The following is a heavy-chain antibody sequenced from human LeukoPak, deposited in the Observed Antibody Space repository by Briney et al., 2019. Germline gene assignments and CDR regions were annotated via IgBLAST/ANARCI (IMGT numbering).Heavy chain of an antibody. CDR3: ARYRPLLKYYFDY. CDR2: INHSGST. Sequence: SETLSLTCAVYGGSFSGYYWSWIRQPPGKGLEWIGEINHSGSTNYNPSLKGRVTISVDTSKNQSSLKLSSVTAADTAVYYCARYRPLLKYYFDYWGQGTLVTVSS. CDR1: GGSFSGYY. V-gene: IGHV4-34*01. D-gene: IGHD2-15*01. J-gene: IGHJ4*02.